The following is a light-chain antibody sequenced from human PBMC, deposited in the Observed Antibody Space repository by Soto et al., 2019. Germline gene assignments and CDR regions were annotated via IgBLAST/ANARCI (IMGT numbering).Light chain of an antibody. CDR1: QSVSSNY. V-gene: IGKV3-20*01. Sequence: EIVFTQSPGTLSFSPGERATLSCRASQSVSSNYLAWYQQRPGQAPRILIYGASSRATGIPDRFSGSGSGTDFTLTISRLEPEDVAVYYCQQYGSSLLTLGGGTKVDIK. CDR3: QQYGSSLLT. J-gene: IGKJ4*01. CDR2: GAS.